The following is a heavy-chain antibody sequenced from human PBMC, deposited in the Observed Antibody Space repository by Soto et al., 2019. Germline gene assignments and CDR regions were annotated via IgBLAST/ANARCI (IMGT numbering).Heavy chain of an antibody. Sequence: SETLSLTCAVSGGSISSGGYSWSWIRQPPGKGLEWIGYIYHSGSTNYNPSLKSRVTISVDKSKNQFSLKLSSVTAADTAVYYCASVRGGYYYAMDVWGQGTTVTVSS. J-gene: IGHJ6*02. CDR1: GGSISSGGYS. CDR3: ASVRGGYYYAMDV. V-gene: IGHV4-30-2*01. CDR2: IYHSGST. D-gene: IGHD3-10*02.